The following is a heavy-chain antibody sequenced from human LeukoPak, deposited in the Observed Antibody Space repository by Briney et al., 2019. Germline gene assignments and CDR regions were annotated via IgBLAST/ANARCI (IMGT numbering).Heavy chain of an antibody. Sequence: GASVKVSCKASGGTFSSYAISWVRQAPGQGLEWMGGIIPIFGTANYAQKFQGRVTITADKSTSTAYMELSSLRSEDTAVYYCARGPSGYRPRYYYYYMDVWGKGTTVTVSS. J-gene: IGHJ6*03. CDR3: ARGPSGYRPRYYYYYMDV. D-gene: IGHD5-18*01. V-gene: IGHV1-69*06. CDR2: IIPIFGTA. CDR1: GGTFSSYA.